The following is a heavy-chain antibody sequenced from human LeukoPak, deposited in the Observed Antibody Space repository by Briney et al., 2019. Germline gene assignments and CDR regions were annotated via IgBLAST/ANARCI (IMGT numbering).Heavy chain of an antibody. CDR1: GYTSTGDY. CDR3: AKSSAFDY. D-gene: IGHD2-15*01. Sequence: SEKFSCKASGYTSTGDYMHWVRQARGQGLEWMGWINPNIGDTNIPQKFQGRVTMTRDTSISTAYMELSRLTSDDTAVYYCAKSSAFDYWGQGTLVTVSS. CDR2: INPNIGDT. J-gene: IGHJ4*02. V-gene: IGHV1-2*02.